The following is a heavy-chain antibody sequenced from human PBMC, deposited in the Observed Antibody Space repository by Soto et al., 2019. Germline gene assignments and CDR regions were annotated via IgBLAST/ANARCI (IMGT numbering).Heavy chain of an antibody. Sequence: GGSLRLSCAASGFTFSSYSMNWVRQAPGKGLEWVSSISSSSSYIYYADSVKGRFTISRDNAKNSLYLQMNSLRAEDTAVYYCARDQNYGGKSYGMDVWGQGTTVTVSS. D-gene: IGHD4-17*01. CDR1: GFTFSSYS. V-gene: IGHV3-21*01. J-gene: IGHJ6*02. CDR3: ARDQNYGGKSYGMDV. CDR2: ISSSSSYI.